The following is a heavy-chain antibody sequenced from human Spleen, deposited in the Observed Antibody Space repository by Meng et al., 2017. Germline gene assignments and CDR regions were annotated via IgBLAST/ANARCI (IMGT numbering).Heavy chain of an antibody. V-gene: IGHV4-31*11. CDR3: ATSDSAWLLYFHP. CDR2: IYSSGGT. J-gene: IGHJ1*01. D-gene: IGHD6-19*01. Sequence: SETLSPTCAVSGGSISSGGYYWNWIRQHPGKGLEWIGYIYSSGGTHYNPSLESRVSMSVDTSKNQFSLKLSSVTAADTVVYYCATSDSAWLLYFHPWGQGTLVTVSS. CDR1: GGSISSGGYY.